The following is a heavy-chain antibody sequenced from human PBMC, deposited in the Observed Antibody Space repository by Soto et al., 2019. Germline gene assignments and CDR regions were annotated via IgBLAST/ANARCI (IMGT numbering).Heavy chain of an antibody. J-gene: IGHJ4*02. Sequence: EVQLVDSGGGLVQPGGSLRLSCAASGFSFSSHYMSWVRQSPGKGLEWVSVVYSGGSAYYADSVKGRFSSSKDNSKNSLYLQMNSLRVEDTAVYYCTGDIHKHYWGQGTLVTVAS. CDR1: GFSFSSHY. V-gene: IGHV3-66*01. CDR2: VYSGGSA. CDR3: TGDIHKHY. D-gene: IGHD2-21*01.